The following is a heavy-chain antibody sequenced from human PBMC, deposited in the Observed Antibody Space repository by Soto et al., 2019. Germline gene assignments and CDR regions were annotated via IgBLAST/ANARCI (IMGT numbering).Heavy chain of an antibody. Sequence: GGSLRLSCAASGFTVSSNYMSWVRQAPGKGLEWVSVIYSGGSTYYADSVKGRFTISRDNSKNTLYLQVNSLRAEDTAVYYCARGSVYYYGMDVWGQGTTVTVSS. CDR1: GFTVSSNY. J-gene: IGHJ6*02. CDR3: ARGSVYYYGMDV. V-gene: IGHV3-53*01. CDR2: IYSGGST.